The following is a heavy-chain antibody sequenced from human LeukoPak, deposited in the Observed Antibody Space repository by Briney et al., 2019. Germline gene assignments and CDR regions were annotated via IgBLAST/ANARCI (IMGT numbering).Heavy chain of an antibody. D-gene: IGHD2-2*02. CDR1: GYTFTSYY. CDR3: ARGPFLGYCSSTSCYTGALCDY. Sequence: ASVKVSCKASGYTFTSYYMHWVRQAPGQGLEWMGIINPSGGSTSYAQKFQGRVTMTRDMSTSTVYMELSSLRSEETAVYYCARGPFLGYCSSTSCYTGALCDYWGQGTLVTVSS. V-gene: IGHV1-46*01. J-gene: IGHJ4*02. CDR2: INPSGGST.